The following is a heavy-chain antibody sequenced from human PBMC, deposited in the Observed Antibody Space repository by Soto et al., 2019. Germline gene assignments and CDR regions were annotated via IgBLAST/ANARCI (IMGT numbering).Heavy chain of an antibody. CDR2: VNAGYGNT. J-gene: IGHJ4*02. Sequence: ASVKVSCKASGYTFSSYAMHWVRQAPGQRLEWMGWVNAGYGNTKSSQKFQDRVTISRDTSASTAYMELTSLRSEDTAVYYCARDTGDGTFDFWGQGTLVTVSS. D-gene: IGHD7-27*01. V-gene: IGHV1-3*01. CDR1: GYTFSSYA. CDR3: ARDTGDGTFDF.